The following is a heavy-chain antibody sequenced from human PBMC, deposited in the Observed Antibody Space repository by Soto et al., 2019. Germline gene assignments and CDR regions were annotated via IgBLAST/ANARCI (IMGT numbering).Heavy chain of an antibody. CDR1: GGSVTSGRDY. J-gene: IGHJ4*02. Sequence: SETLSLTCSVSGGSVTSGRDYWGWIRQTPGKGLEWIGSIYYIGSTYVNPSLKSRVILSVDTSKNRFSLRLTSVSAADSAVYYCAREHDFWSAYSFDYWGPGTMVTVSS. D-gene: IGHD3-3*01. CDR2: IYYIGST. CDR3: AREHDFWSAYSFDY. V-gene: IGHV4-39*02.